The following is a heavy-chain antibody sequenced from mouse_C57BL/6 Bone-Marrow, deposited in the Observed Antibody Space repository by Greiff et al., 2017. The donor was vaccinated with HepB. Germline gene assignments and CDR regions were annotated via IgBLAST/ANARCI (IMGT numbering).Heavy chain of an antibody. D-gene: IGHD2-10*02. Sequence: EVMLVESGGGLVQSGRSLRLSCATSGFTFSDFYMEWVRQAPGKGLEWIAASRNKANDYTTEYSASVKGRFIVSRDTSQSILYLQMNALRAEDTAIYYCARGYGNYGYFDYWGQGTTLTVSS. V-gene: IGHV7-1*01. CDR1: GFTFSDFY. J-gene: IGHJ2*01. CDR2: SRNKANDYTT. CDR3: ARGYGNYGYFDY.